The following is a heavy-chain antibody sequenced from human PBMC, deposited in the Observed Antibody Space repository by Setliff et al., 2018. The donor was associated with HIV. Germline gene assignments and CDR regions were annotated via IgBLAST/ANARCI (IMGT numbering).Heavy chain of an antibody. D-gene: IGHD3-22*01. CDR1: GGTFSSYA. Sequence: GASVKVSCKASGGTFSSYAISWVRQAPRQGLEWMGGIIPILGIANYAQKFQGRVTITADESTSTAYMELSSLRSEDTAVYYCARVRILDYYDSSGSDAFDIWGQGTMVTVSS. CDR3: ARVRILDYYDSSGSDAFDI. J-gene: IGHJ3*02. V-gene: IGHV1-69*10. CDR2: IIPILGIA.